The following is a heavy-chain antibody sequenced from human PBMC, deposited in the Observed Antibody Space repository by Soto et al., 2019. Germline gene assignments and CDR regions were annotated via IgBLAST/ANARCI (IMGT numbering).Heavy chain of an antibody. J-gene: IGHJ1*01. CDR2: ISSSSSTI. CDR1: GFTFSSYS. Sequence: GGSLRLSCAASGFTFSSYSMNWVRQAPGKGLEWVSYISSSSSTIYYADSVKGRFTISRDNAKNSLYLQMNSLRAEDTAVYYCARDSLPKYCSSTSCYSQYFQHWGQGTLVTVSS. V-gene: IGHV3-48*01. CDR3: ARDSLPKYCSSTSCYSQYFQH. D-gene: IGHD2-2*01.